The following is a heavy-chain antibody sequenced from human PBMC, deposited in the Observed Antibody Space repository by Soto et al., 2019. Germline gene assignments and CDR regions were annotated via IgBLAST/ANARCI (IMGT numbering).Heavy chain of an antibody. CDR2: IYHSGST. Sequence: SETLSLTCDVSGGTIRSSNWWSWVRQPPAKGLEWIGEIYHSGSTNYNPSLKSRVTISVAKSKNQFFLMLSSVTSAESAVYTCVSGYPWVGFDYWGQGTLVTVT. CDR1: GGTIRSSNW. V-gene: IGHV4-4*02. J-gene: IGHJ4*02. CDR3: VSGYPWVGFDY. D-gene: IGHD5-18*01.